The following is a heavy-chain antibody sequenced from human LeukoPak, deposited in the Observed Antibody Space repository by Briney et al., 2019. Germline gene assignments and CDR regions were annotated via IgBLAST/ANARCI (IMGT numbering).Heavy chain of an antibody. J-gene: IGHJ4*02. CDR2: ISYDGSNK. D-gene: IGHD1-26*01. V-gene: IGHV3-30-3*01. CDR3: AKVGAGAFDY. CDR1: GFTFSSCA. Sequence: GGSLRLSCAASGFTFSSCATHWVRQAPGKGLEWVAVISYDGSNKYYADSVKGRFTISRDNSKNTLYLQMNSLRAEDTAVYYCAKVGAGAFDYWGQGTLVTVSS.